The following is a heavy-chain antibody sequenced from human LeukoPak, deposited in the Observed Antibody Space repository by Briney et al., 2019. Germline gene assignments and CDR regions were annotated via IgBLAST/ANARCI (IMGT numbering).Heavy chain of an antibody. CDR3: ARGKWSRGRLFHY. J-gene: IGHJ4*02. CDR2: INHSGST. CDR1: GWSLSGYY. V-gene: IGHV4-34*01. D-gene: IGHD2-8*01. Sequence: SETLSLTCAVYGWSLSGYYWSWIRQPPGKGLEWIGEINHSGSTNYNPSLKSRVTISVDTSKNQFSLKLSTVTAADTAVYCCARGKWSRGRLFHYWGQGTLVSDSS.